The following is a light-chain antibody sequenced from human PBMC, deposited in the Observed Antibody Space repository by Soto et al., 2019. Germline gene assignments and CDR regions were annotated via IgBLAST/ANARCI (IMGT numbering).Light chain of an antibody. Sequence: EIVLTQSPGTLSLSAGERATLSCRASQSVTSIYFAWYQQKPGQAPRLLIYGASTMATGIPDRFSGSGSGTDFTLTISRLEPEDFAVYYCQQYGRSPWTFGQGTKVEIK. V-gene: IGKV3-20*01. CDR1: QSVTSIY. CDR3: QQYGRSPWT. CDR2: GAS. J-gene: IGKJ1*01.